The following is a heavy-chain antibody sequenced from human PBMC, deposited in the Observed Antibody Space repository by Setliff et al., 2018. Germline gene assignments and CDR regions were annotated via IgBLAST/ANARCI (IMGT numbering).Heavy chain of an antibody. CDR2: IYYSGST. CDR1: GGSISSSSYY. D-gene: IGHD3-3*01. V-gene: IGHV4-39*07. J-gene: IGHJ4*02. Sequence: PSETLSLTCTVSGGSISSSSYYWGWIRQPQGKGLEWIGSIYYSGSTYYNPSLKSRVTISVDTSKNQFSLKLSSVTAADTAVYYCARERMYYNFWSGYSDYWGQGTLVTVSS. CDR3: ARERMYYNFWSGYSDY.